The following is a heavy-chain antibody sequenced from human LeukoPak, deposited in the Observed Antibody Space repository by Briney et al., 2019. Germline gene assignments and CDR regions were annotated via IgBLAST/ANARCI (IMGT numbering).Heavy chain of an antibody. V-gene: IGHV4-39*07. CDR1: GGSISSGGYY. J-gene: IGHJ4*02. D-gene: IGHD3-10*01. Sequence: SETLSLTCTVSGGSISSGGYYWSWIRQPPGKGLEWIGEINHSGSTNYNPSLKSRVTISVDTSKNQFSLKLSSVTAADTAVYYCARDRITMVRGLDYWGQGTLVTVSS. CDR3: ARDRITMVRGLDY. CDR2: INHSGST.